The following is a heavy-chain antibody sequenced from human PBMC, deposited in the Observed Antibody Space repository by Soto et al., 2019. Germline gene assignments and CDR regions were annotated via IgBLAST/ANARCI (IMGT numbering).Heavy chain of an antibody. Sequence: VQLLESGGGLVQPGGSLRLSCAASGFTFNNYYIHWVRQAPGQGLEWMGLINPSGGGTFYAQKFQGRVTVTRDTSTGTVYMELSNLRSEDTAVYFCARDSGDTTLRQWGRSFHYWGQGTLVTVSS. D-gene: IGHD1-1*01. CDR3: ARDSGDTTLRQWGRSFHY. V-gene: IGHV1-46*02. CDR1: GFTFNNYY. CDR2: INPSGGGT. J-gene: IGHJ4*02.